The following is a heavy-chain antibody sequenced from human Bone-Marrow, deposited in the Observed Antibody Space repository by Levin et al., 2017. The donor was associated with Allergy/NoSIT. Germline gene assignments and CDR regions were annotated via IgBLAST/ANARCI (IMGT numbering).Heavy chain of an antibody. D-gene: IGHD3-16*01. CDR2: VSPIFGRA. Sequence: GASVKVSCKASGGIFSRHVFSWMRQAPGQGLEWMGGVSPIFGRAHSAQKFQGRLTMTADEVTTTVHMELSSLKPEDTAVYYCATERGGGQFDFWGQGTLVTVSS. V-gene: IGHV1-69*13. J-gene: IGHJ4*02. CDR1: GGIFSRHV. CDR3: ATERGGGQFDF.